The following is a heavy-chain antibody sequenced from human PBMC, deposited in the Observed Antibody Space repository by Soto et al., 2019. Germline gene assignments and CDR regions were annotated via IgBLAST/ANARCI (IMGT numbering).Heavy chain of an antibody. D-gene: IGHD4-17*01. J-gene: IGHJ6*02. CDR3: ARGDATKIVVTTYYGMDV. CDR1: GGSLSNYG. V-gene: IGHV1-69*12. Sequence: QVQLVQSGAEVKKPGSSVKVSCKASGGSLSNYGISWVRQAPGQGLEWMGGIIPVFGTANYAQKFQGRVTITADESTIIVYMDVTSLTSEDPAVYYCARGDATKIVVTTYYGMDVWGQGTTVTVSS. CDR2: IIPVFGTA.